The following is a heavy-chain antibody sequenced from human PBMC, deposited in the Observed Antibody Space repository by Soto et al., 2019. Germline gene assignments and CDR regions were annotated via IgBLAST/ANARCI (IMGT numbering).Heavy chain of an antibody. CDR2: IYYSGST. CDR1: GGSISSSSYY. D-gene: IGHD3-22*01. CDR3: ARPRGGDYYDSSGYPKPKSNYYYGMDV. V-gene: IGHV4-39*01. Sequence: ETLSLTCTVSGGSISSSSYYWGWIRQPPGKGLEWFGSIYYSGSTYYNPSLKSRVTISVDTSKNQFSLKLSSVTAADTAVYYCARPRGGDYYDSSGYPKPKSNYYYGMDVWGQGTTVS. J-gene: IGHJ6*02.